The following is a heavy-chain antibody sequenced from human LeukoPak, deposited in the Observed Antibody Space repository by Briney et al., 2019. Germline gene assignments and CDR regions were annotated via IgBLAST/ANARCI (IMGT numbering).Heavy chain of an antibody. D-gene: IGHD6-6*01. CDR2: VIPIFGTA. J-gene: IGHJ6*03. V-gene: IGHV1-69*13. Sequence: SVKVSCNASGGTFSSYAISWVRHPPGQGLEWMGVVIPIFGTANYAQKFQGRVTITADESTTTAYMDLSSLISADTSLYYCARDPPYSTSYYYYYMDVWGKGTTVSVSS. CDR1: GGTFSSYA. CDR3: ARDPPYSTSYYYYYMDV.